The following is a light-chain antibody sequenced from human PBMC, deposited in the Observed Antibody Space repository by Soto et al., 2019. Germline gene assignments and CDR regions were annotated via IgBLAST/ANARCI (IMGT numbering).Light chain of an antibody. CDR3: SSYANYNTWV. CDR2: EVT. CDR1: SSDVGGYDF. J-gene: IGLJ3*02. Sequence: QSVLTQPPSASGSPGQSVTISCTGTSSDVGGYDFVSWHQQHPGKAPKLMIYEVTKRPSGVPDRFSASKSGNTASLTVSGLQAEDEGNYYCSSYANYNTWVFGGWTKLTVL. V-gene: IGLV2-8*01.